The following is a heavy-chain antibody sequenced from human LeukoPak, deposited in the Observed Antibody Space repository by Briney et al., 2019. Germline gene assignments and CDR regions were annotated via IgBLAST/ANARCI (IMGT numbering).Heavy chain of an antibody. CDR1: GYTFTGYY. D-gene: IGHD6-13*01. CDR3: ARDLYSSSPTGFDP. V-gene: IGHV1-2*02. J-gene: IGHJ5*02. CDR2: INPNSGGT. Sequence: ALVKASCKASGYTFTGYYMNWVRQAPGQGLEGMGWINPNSGGTNYAQKFRVRVTMTRDTSISTAYMELSRLRSDDTAVYYCARDLYSSSPTGFDPWGQGTLVTVSS.